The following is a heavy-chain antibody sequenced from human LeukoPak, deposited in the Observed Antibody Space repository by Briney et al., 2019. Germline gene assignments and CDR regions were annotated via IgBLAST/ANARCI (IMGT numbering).Heavy chain of an antibody. J-gene: IGHJ4*02. CDR1: GLTFSSHW. Sequence: GGSLRLSCAASGLTFSSHWMHWVRQAPGKGLVWVSRITNDGSSTTYADSVKGRFTISRDNAKNMLYLQVNSLRAEEHGVYYCGTQAGGNPAYWGQGTLVTVSS. CDR2: ITNDGSST. V-gene: IGHV3-74*01. CDR3: GTQAGGNPAY. D-gene: IGHD1-14*01.